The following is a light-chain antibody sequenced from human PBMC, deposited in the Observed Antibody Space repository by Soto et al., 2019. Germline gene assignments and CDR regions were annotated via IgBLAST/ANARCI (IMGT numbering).Light chain of an antibody. CDR3: QQYNKLPPTFT. CDR1: QSVSSN. J-gene: IGKJ2*01. CDR2: GAS. Sequence: EIVMTQSPATLSLSPGERATLSCRASQSVSSNLAWYQQKPGQAPRLLIYGASTTATGIPARLSGSGSGTEFTLPISSLQAEDFGVYYCQQYNKLPPTFTFGQGTKLEIK. V-gene: IGKV3-15*01.